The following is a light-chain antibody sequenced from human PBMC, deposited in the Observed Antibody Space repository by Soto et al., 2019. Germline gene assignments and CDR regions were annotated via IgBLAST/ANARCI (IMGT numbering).Light chain of an antibody. CDR3: SSYGGSNNLV. J-gene: IGLJ2*01. CDR1: SSDVGGYNY. CDR2: EVS. Sequence: QSVLTQPPSASGSPGQSVTISCTGTSSDVGGYNYVSWYQQHPGKAPKLMIYEVSGRPSGVPDRFSGSKSGNTASLTVSGLQAEDEADYYCSSYGGSNNLVFGGGTQLTVL. V-gene: IGLV2-8*01.